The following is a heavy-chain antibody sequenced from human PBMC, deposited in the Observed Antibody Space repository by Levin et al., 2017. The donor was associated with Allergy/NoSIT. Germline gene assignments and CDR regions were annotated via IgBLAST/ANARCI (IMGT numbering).Heavy chain of an antibody. J-gene: IGHJ3*02. CDR3: AKALMRFGEIHAFDI. CDR1: GFTFSSYG. V-gene: IGHV3-30*18. CDR2: ISYDGSNK. Sequence: GGSLRLSCAASGFTFSSYGMHWVRQAPGKGLEWVAVISYDGSNKYYADSVKGRFTISRDNSKNTLYLQMNSLRAEDTAVYYCAKALMRFGEIHAFDIWGQGTMVTVSS. D-gene: IGHD3-10*01.